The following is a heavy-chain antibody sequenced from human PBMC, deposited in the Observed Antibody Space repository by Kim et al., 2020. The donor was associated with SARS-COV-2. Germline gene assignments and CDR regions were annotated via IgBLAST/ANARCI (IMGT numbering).Heavy chain of an antibody. Sequence: RFTISRDNAKNSLYLQMNSLRAEDTDVYYCARAEGSGSYYPLYYYYGMDVWGQGTTVTVSS. V-gene: IGHV3-11*06. CDR3: ARAEGSGSYYPLYYYYGMDV. D-gene: IGHD3-10*01. J-gene: IGHJ6*02.